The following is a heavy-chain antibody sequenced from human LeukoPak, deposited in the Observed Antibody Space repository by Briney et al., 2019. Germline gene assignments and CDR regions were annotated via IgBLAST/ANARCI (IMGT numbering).Heavy chain of an antibody. CDR3: ARPYCSGGFCHDYFDY. CDR2: INPHTGGT. CDR1: GYTFTGYY. V-gene: IGHV1-2*02. J-gene: IGHJ4*02. D-gene: IGHD2-15*01. Sequence: SVKVSCKASGYTFTGYYMHWVRQAPGQGLEWMGWINPHTGGTNYAQKFQGRVTMTRDTSISTAYMELSGLTSDDTAVYYCARPYCSGGFCHDYFDYWGQGTLVTVSS.